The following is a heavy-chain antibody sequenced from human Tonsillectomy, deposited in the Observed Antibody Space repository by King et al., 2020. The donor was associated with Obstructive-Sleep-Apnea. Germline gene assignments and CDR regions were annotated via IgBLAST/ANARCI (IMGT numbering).Heavy chain of an antibody. CDR3: AKAQGGRFGEFPSNWFDP. CDR2: MSYDGTYK. D-gene: IGHD3-10*01. Sequence: VQLVESGGGVVHPGRSLRLSCAASGFTFSNNYMHWVRQPPGKGLEWVAVMSYDGTYKYYADSVKGRFTISRDNSKNTLYLQMNSLRAEDTAVYYCAKAQGGRFGEFPSNWFDPWGQGTLVTVSS. J-gene: IGHJ5*02. V-gene: IGHV3-30*18. CDR1: GFTFSNNY.